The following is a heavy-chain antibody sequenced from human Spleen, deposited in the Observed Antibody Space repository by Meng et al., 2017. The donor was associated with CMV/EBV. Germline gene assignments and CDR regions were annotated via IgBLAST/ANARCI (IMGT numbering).Heavy chain of an antibody. CDR3: ASLSVENAGINY. CDR2: IYPGDSDT. Sequence: GGSLRLSCKGYGYSFTSYWIGWVRQMPGKGLEWMGIIYPGDSDTRYSPSFQGRVTISADKSISTAFLQWSSLKASDTATYYCASLSVENAGINYWGQGTLVTVSS. V-gene: IGHV5-51*01. CDR1: GYSFTSYW. D-gene: IGHD1-14*01. J-gene: IGHJ4*02.